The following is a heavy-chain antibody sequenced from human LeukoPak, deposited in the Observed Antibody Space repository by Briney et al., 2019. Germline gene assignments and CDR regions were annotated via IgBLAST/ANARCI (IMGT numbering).Heavy chain of an antibody. CDR2: ISYDGSNK. V-gene: IGHV3-30-3*01. CDR1: GFTFSSYA. CDR3: GRDHYLEH. J-gene: IGHJ4*02. Sequence: GGSLRLSCAASGFTFSSYAMHWVRQAPGKGLEWVAVISYDGSNKYYADSVKGRFTISRDNSKNTLYLHIHSLSREDPALYYCGRDHYLEHWAQGPLVPVPS.